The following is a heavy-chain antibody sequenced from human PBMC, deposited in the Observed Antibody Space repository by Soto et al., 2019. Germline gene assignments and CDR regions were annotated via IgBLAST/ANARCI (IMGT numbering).Heavy chain of an antibody. D-gene: IGHD3-10*02. Sequence: NLGESLRLSCAASGFTVSDYYMSWIRQAPGKGLEWLSYSSNSGTYTRYADHVKGRFSISRDNAKNSLYLQINRLRGEDSATYYCARSGDNYNVLDYWGQGT. CDR2: SSNSGTYT. V-gene: IGHV3-11*06. CDR1: GFTVSDYY. J-gene: IGHJ4*02. CDR3: ARSGDNYNVLDY.